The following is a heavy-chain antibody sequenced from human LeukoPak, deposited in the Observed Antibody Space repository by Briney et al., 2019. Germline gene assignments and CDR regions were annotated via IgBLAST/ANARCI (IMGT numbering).Heavy chain of an antibody. Sequence: GGSLRLSCAASGFTFSDYYMSWIRQAPGKGLEWVSYISSSGSTIYYADSVKGRFTISRDNAKNSLYLQMNSLRAEDTAVYYCAKDPVGWDDAFDIWGQGTMVTVSS. CDR2: ISSSGSTI. D-gene: IGHD6-19*01. V-gene: IGHV3-11*01. CDR3: AKDPVGWDDAFDI. J-gene: IGHJ3*02. CDR1: GFTFSDYY.